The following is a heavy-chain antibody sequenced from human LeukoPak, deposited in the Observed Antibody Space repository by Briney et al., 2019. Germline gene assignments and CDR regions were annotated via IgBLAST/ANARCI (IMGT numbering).Heavy chain of an antibody. D-gene: IGHD2-21*02. CDR2: IDYNGNT. J-gene: IGHJ4*02. Sequence: SQSLSLTCAVSGDSISIHPCSWVRQPPGKGLDYIGFIDYNGNTNYNPSLKSRVTISLDIYKKQFSLNLNSVSAGRTDVYYCARLAKCDGNCYSFDLWGQGMLVTVSS. CDR3: ARLAKCDGNCYSFDL. CDR1: GDSISIHP. V-gene: IGHV4-59*11.